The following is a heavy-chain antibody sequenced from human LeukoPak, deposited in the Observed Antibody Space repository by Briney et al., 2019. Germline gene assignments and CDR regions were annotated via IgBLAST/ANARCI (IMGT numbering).Heavy chain of an antibody. CDR3: ARGLGNSLYDSSGRHDF. Sequence: PSETLSLTCAVYGGSFSGYYWSWIRQPPGKGLEWIGEINHSGSTNYNPSLKSRVTISVDTSKNQFSLKLSSVTAADTAVYYCARGLGNSLYDSSGRHDFWGQGTLVTVSS. J-gene: IGHJ4*02. D-gene: IGHD3-22*01. V-gene: IGHV4-34*01. CDR2: INHSGST. CDR1: GGSFSGYY.